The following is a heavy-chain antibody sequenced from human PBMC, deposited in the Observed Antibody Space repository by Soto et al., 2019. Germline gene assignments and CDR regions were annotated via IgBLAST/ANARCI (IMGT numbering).Heavy chain of an antibody. J-gene: IGHJ6*02. CDR1: GFTVSSNY. CDR3: ARDGYGPSSYYYYGMDV. D-gene: IGHD5-18*01. CDR2: IYGGGST. Sequence: PGGSLRLSCAASGFTVSSNYMSWVRQAPGKGLEWVSVIYGGGSTYYANSVKGRFTISRDNSKNTLYLQMNSLRAEDTAVYYCARDGYGPSSYYYYGMDVWGQGTTVTAP. V-gene: IGHV3-66*01.